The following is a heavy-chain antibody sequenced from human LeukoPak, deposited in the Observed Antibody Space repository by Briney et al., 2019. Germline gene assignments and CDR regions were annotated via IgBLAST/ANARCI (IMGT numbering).Heavy chain of an antibody. Sequence: ASVKVSCKASGYTFTGYYMHWVRQAPGQGLEWMGRINPNSGGTNYAQKFQGRVTITRDTSISTAYMELSRLRSDDTAVYYCARDLGSSSPFDYWGQGTLVTVSS. CDR2: INPNSGGT. J-gene: IGHJ4*02. CDR1: GYTFTGYY. CDR3: ARDLGSSSPFDY. V-gene: IGHV1-2*06. D-gene: IGHD6-6*01.